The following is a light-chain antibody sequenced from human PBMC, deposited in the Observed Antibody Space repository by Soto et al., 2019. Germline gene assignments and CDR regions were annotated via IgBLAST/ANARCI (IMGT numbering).Light chain of an antibody. CDR1: QSISSN. J-gene: IGKJ2*01. Sequence: DIQMTQSPSSLSASVGDRVTITCRASQSISSNLNWYQQKPGKAPKLLIYAASSFQSGVPSRFSGSGSGTEFTLTISGLQSEDFAVYYCQQYGDWPPDTFGQGTKVDIK. CDR2: AAS. V-gene: IGKV1-39*01. CDR3: QQYGDWPPDT.